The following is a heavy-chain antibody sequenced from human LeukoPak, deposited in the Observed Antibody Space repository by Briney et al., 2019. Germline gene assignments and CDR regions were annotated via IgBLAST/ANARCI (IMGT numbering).Heavy chain of an antibody. CDR1: GGSISSVGHY. J-gene: IGHJ4*02. V-gene: IGHV4-31*03. CDR2: IHDSGST. Sequence: SETLSLTCTVSGGSISSVGHYWSWIRRHPGKGLEWIGYIHDSGSTYYNPSLKSRLTISGDTSKNQFSLKLTSVTAADTAVYYCARAGPDCSGGICYGVFDFWGQGTLVTVSS. CDR3: ARAGPDCSGGICYGVFDF. D-gene: IGHD2-15*01.